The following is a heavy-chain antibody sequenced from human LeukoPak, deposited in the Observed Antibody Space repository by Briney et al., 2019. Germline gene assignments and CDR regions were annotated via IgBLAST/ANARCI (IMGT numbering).Heavy chain of an antibody. V-gene: IGHV4-59*01. CDR3: ARAGDFWSGYYSYGMDV. Sequence: SETLSLTCTVSGGSISSYYWSWIRQPPGKGLXXXXXXYYSGSTNYNPSLKSRVTISVDTSKNQFSLKLSSVTAADTAVYYCARAGDFWSGYYSYGMDVWGQGTTVTVSS. J-gene: IGHJ6*02. CDR1: GGSISSYY. D-gene: IGHD3-3*01. CDR2: XYYSGST.